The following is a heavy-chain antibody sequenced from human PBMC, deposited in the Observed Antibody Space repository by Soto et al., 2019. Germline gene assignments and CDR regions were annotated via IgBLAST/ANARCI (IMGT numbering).Heavy chain of an antibody. J-gene: IGHJ6*02. CDR2: IKQDGSEK. Sequence: EVQLVESGGGLVQPGGSLRLSCAASGFTFSSYWMSWVRQAPVKGLEWVGNIKQDGSEKNYVDFMEGRFTISRDNAENSLYVQMNSLRAEDTAVYYCARIASAGRGWDVWGQGTTVVVSS. CDR1: GFTFSSYW. CDR3: ARIASAGRGWDV. D-gene: IGHD6-13*01. V-gene: IGHV3-7*01.